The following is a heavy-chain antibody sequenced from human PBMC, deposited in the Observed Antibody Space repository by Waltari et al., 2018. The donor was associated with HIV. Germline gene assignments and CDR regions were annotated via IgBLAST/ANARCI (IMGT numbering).Heavy chain of an antibody. CDR1: GCVLRRLW. CDR3: VKDVAVTHYGVYYSGLDV. CDR2: IDNDGRVI. V-gene: IGHV3-74*02. J-gene: IGHJ6*02. Sequence: VAYGGQVVQPRGSLRVSCTAPGCVLRRLWQQGFGQSSGGVLFWVSRIDNDGRVIKYANSVKGRFTLSRDNTKEMLFLEMKSLRSEDSGIYYCVKDVAVTHYGVYYSGLDVWGQGTTVTV. D-gene: IGHD2-8*01.